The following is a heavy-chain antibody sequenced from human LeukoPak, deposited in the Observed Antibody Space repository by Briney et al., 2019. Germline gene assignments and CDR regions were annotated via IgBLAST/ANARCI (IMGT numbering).Heavy chain of an antibody. Sequence: PGGSLRLSCAASGFTFDDYGMSWVRQAPGKGLEWVSGINWNGGSKDYADSVKGRFTISRDNAKNSLYLRMNSLRAEDTALYYCARDGRLGELSLSKPFFDYWGQGTLVTVSS. CDR3: ARDGRLGELSLSKPFFDY. D-gene: IGHD3-16*02. CDR2: INWNGGSK. CDR1: GFTFDDYG. J-gene: IGHJ4*02. V-gene: IGHV3-20*04.